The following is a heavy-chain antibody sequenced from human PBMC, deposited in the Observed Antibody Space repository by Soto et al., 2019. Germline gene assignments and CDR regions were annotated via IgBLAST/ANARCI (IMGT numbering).Heavy chain of an antibody. CDR1: GFTFNNYA. J-gene: IGHJ4*02. V-gene: IGHV3-23*01. CDR3: AKGRGGSGSLTPRVDF. D-gene: IGHD3-10*01. Sequence: EVQLLESGGGLVQPGGSRRLSCAASGFTFNNYAMTWVRQAPGKGLERVSAISGGGDTTSYVDSVKGRFTVSRDGSKNTLYLQMSSLRAEDTALYYCAKGRGGSGSLTPRVDFWGQGTLVTVSS. CDR2: ISGGGDTT.